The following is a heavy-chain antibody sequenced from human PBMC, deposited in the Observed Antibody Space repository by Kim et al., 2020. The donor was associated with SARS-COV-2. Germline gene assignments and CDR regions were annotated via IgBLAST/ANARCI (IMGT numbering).Heavy chain of an antibody. Sequence: ASVKVSCKASGYTFMNYYVHWLRQAPGQGLEWLGIIDPSSGSMDYLPKVQDRITITRLTSTSTVYMELRTLKSEDTAVYFCAKARDSSGYHFDVWGQGTLVTVSS. CDR3: AKARDSSGYHFDV. D-gene: IGHD3-22*01. CDR1: GYTFMNYY. V-gene: IGHV1-46*04. J-gene: IGHJ4*02. CDR2: IDPSSGSM.